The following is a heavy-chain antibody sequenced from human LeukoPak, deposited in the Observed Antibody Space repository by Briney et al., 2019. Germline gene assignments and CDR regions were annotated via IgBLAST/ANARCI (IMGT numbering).Heavy chain of an antibody. CDR2: INHSGST. J-gene: IGHJ3*02. Sequence: KPSETLSLTCAVYGGSFSGYYWSWIRQPPGKGLEWIGEINHSGSTNYNPSLKSRVTISVDTSKNQFSLKLSSVTAADTAVYYCARVFEGARNITMIVVVMDAFDIWGQGTMVTVSS. V-gene: IGHV4-34*01. CDR3: ARVFEGARNITMIVVVMDAFDI. D-gene: IGHD3-22*01. CDR1: GGSFSGYY.